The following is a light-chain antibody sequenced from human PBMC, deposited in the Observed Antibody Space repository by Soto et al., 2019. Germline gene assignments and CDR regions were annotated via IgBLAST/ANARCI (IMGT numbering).Light chain of an antibody. J-gene: IGLJ2*01. CDR1: SSDIGGYNY. CDR3: SSYTSSITRL. Sequence: QSVLTQPASVSGSPGQSITISCNGSSSDIGGYNYVSWYQQHPGKAPKLLIYDVSDRPSGISSRFSGSKSGNTASLTISGLQPEDEADYYCSSYTSSITRLFGGGTKVTVL. V-gene: IGLV2-14*03. CDR2: DVS.